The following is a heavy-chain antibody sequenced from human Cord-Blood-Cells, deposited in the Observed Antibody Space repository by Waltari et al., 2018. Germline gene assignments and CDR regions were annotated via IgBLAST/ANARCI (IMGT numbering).Heavy chain of an antibody. J-gene: IGHJ2*01. Sequence: QVQLQESGPGLVKPSETLSLTCTVSGGSVSSGCYYWSWIRQPPGKGLEWIGYIYYSGSTNYNPSLKSRVTISVDTSKNQFSLKLSSVTAADTAVYYCARDSGNWYFDLWGRGTLVTVSS. V-gene: IGHV4-61*01. D-gene: IGHD1-26*01. CDR1: GGSVSSGCYY. CDR3: ARDSGNWYFDL. CDR2: IYYSGST.